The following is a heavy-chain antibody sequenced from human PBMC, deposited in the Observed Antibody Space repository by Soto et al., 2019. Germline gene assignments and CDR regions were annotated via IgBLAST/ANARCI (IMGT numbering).Heavy chain of an antibody. J-gene: IGHJ3*02. Sequence: QVQLQESGPGLVKPSQTLSLTCTVSGGSISSGGYYWSWIRQHPGKGLELIGYIYYSGSTYYNPSLKSRVTISVDTSKNQFSLKLSSVTAADTAVYYCARGTTVTIYAFDIWGQGTMVTVSS. D-gene: IGHD4-17*01. CDR2: IYYSGST. CDR1: GGSISSGGYY. V-gene: IGHV4-31*03. CDR3: ARGTTVTIYAFDI.